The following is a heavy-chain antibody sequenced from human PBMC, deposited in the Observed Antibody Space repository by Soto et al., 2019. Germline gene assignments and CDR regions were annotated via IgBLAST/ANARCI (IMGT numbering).Heavy chain of an antibody. V-gene: IGHV4-59*01. CDR1: GGSISSYY. J-gene: IGHJ5*02. Sequence: SETLSLTCTVSGGSISSYYWSWIRQPPGKGLEWIGYIYYSGSTNYNPSLKSRVTISVDTSKNQFSLKLSSVTAADTAVYYCARDFTSPYGGGRFDPWGQGTLVTVSS. CDR3: ARDFTSPYGGGRFDP. CDR2: IYYSGST. D-gene: IGHD3-16*01.